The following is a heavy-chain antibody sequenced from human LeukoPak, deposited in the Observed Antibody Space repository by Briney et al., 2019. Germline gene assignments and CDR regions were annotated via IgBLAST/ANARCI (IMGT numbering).Heavy chain of an antibody. J-gene: IGHJ6*02. CDR3: ARDYCSGSSCYPFDYYYYYGMDV. V-gene: IGHV3-30-3*01. D-gene: IGHD2-15*01. CDR1: GFTFSSYA. Sequence: GRSLRLSCAASGFTFSSYAMHWVRQAPGKGLEWVAVISYDGSNKCYADSVKGRFTISRDNSKNTLYLQMNSLRAEDTAVYYCARDYCSGSSCYPFDYYYYYGMDVWGQGTTVTVSS. CDR2: ISYDGSNK.